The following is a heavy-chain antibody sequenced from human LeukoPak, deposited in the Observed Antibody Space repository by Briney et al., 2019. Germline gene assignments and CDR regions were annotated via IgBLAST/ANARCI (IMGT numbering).Heavy chain of an antibody. J-gene: IGHJ3*02. D-gene: IGHD6-19*01. Sequence: PGGSLRLSCVASGFSFSSSSMSWVRQAPGKGLEWVSSVSHDGRNTHYADSVKGRFTVSRDNSKNTLYLQMNSLRAEDTAVYYCANTLYSSGWYGRSDAFDIWGQGTMVTASS. CDR2: VSHDGRNT. CDR1: GFSFSSSS. V-gene: IGHV3-23*01. CDR3: ANTLYSSGWYGRSDAFDI.